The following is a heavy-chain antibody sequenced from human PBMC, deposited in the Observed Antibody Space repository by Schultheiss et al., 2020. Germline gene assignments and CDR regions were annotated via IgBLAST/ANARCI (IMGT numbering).Heavy chain of an antibody. D-gene: IGHD5-18*01. CDR3: AKDRDSYGLDYYYYYGMDV. V-gene: IGHV3-9*01. Sequence: SLKISCAASGFTFDDYAMHWVRQAPGKGLEWVSGISWNSGSIGYADSVKGRFTISRDNAKNSLYLQMNSLRAEDTALYYCAKDRDSYGLDYYYYYGMDVWGQGTTVTVSS. J-gene: IGHJ6*02. CDR1: GFTFDDYA. CDR2: ISWNSGSI.